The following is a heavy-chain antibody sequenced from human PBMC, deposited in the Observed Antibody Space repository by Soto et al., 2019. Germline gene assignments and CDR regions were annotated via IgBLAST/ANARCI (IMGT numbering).Heavy chain of an antibody. CDR1: GFTFSSYA. CDR3: ARDEAEADPPTFDY. Sequence: PGGSLRLSCAASGFTFSSYAMHWVRQAPGKGLEWVALISYDGRNKYYADSAKGRFTISRDNSKNTLYLQMNGLRAEDTAVYYCARDEAEADPPTFDYWGQGSLVTVSS. J-gene: IGHJ4*02. V-gene: IGHV3-30-3*01. CDR2: ISYDGRNK. D-gene: IGHD6-13*01.